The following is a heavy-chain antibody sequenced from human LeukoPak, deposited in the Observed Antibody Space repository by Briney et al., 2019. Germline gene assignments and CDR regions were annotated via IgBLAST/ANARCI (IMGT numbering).Heavy chain of an antibody. CDR1: GGSFSGYY. V-gene: IGHV4-34*01. CDR2: INHSGST. J-gene: IGHJ4*02. CDR3: GRSAGFVHFDH. D-gene: IGHD3-16*01. Sequence: TSETLSLTCAVYGGSFSGYYWSWIRQPPGKGLEWIGEINHSGSTNYNPSLKSRVTISVDTSKNQFSLKLSSVTAADTAVYYCGRSAGFVHFDHWGQGTLVTVTS.